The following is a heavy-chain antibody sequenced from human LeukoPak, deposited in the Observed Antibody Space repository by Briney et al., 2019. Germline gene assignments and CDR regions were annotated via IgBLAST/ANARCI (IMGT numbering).Heavy chain of an antibody. CDR3: ASLYCSSTSCYGGDNWFDP. Sequence: PSETLSLTCTVSGGSISSYSWSWIRQPPGKGLEWIGNISYSGSTNYNPSLKSRVTISVDTSKNQFSLKLSSVTAADTAVYYCASLYCSSTSCYGGDNWFDPWGQGTLVTVSS. J-gene: IGHJ5*02. D-gene: IGHD2-2*01. CDR1: GGSISSYS. CDR2: ISYSGST. V-gene: IGHV4-59*08.